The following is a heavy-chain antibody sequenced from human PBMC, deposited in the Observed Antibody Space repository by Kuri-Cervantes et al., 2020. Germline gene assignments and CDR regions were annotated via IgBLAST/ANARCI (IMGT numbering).Heavy chain of an antibody. CDR2: IIPIFGTA. CDR3: ASSIVPAAEAAFDY. V-gene: IGHV1-69*06. Sequence: SVKVSCKASGYTFTSYDINWVRQATGQGLEWMGGIIPIFGTANYAQKFQGRVTITADKSTSTAYMELSSLRSEDTAVYYCASSIVPAAEAAFDYWGQGTLVTVSS. J-gene: IGHJ4*02. D-gene: IGHD2-2*01. CDR1: GYTFTSYD.